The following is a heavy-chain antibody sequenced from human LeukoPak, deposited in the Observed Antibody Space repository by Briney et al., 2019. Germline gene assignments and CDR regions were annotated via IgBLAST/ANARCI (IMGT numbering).Heavy chain of an antibody. Sequence: GGSLRLSCAASGFTFSIYAMSWVRQAPGKGLEWVSDISCSGGSTYYADSVKGRFTICRDNYQNTLYLEMDSLRAEDTAVYYCAKVCDDYYGSGSYYNRYNWFDPWGQGTLVTVSS. CDR2: ISCSGGST. CDR1: GFTFSIYA. CDR3: AKVCDDYYGSGSYYNRYNWFDP. V-gene: IGHV3-23*01. D-gene: IGHD3-10*01. J-gene: IGHJ5*02.